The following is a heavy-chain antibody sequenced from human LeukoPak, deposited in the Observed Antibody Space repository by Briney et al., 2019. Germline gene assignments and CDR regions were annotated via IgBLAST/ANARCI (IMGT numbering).Heavy chain of an antibody. CDR1: GGSISSGGYY. V-gene: IGHV4-31*03. Sequence: SETLSLTCTVSGGSISSGGYYWSWIRQHPGKGLEWIGYIYYSGSTYYNPSLKSRVTISVDTSKSQFSLKLTSVTAADTAVNYCASPIPPYRGGFFNFWGQGTLLIVSS. CDR2: IYYSGST. J-gene: IGHJ4*02. D-gene: IGHD3-10*01. CDR3: ASPIPPYRGGFFNF.